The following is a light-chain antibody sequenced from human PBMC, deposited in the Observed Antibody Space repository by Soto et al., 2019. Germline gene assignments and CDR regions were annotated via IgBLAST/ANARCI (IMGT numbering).Light chain of an antibody. Sequence: EVVMTQSPGAGSVSPGERATLSCRASQSVTSNVAWYQQKPGQAPSRLIYGASSRATGIPDRFSDSGSGTDFTLTISSLAPADLAVYSCQQDGSAPWTFGQGTTVEIK. CDR2: GAS. V-gene: IGKV3-20*01. CDR1: QSVTSN. CDR3: QQDGSAPWT. J-gene: IGKJ1*01.